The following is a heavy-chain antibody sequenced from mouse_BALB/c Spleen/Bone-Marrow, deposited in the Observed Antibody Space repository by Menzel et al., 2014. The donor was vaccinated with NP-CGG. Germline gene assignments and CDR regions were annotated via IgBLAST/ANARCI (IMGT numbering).Heavy chain of an antibody. CDR1: GYTFTSYY. V-gene: IGHV1S81*02. J-gene: IGHJ3*01. CDR2: INPSNGGT. CDR3: AREGDSQFAY. Sequence: VQLQQSGAELVKPGASVTLSCKASGYTFTSYYMYWVKQRPGQGLEWIGEINPSNGGTNFNEKFKNKTTLTADKSTITEFMQLTSLNSEIYDVEYCAREGDSQFAYWGQGTLVTVSA.